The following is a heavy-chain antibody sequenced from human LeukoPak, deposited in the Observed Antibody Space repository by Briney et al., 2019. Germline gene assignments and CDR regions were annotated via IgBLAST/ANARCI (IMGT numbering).Heavy chain of an antibody. Sequence: SETLSLTCTVSGGSISSGGYYWSWIRQPPGKGLEWIGYIYHSGSTYYNPSLKSRVTISVDRSKNQFSLKLSSVTAADTAVYYCARGRSIFVVVPAAPSATAFDIWGQGTMVTVSS. CDR2: IYHSGST. CDR3: ARGRSIFVVVPAAPSATAFDI. V-gene: IGHV4-30-2*01. CDR1: GGSISSGGYY. J-gene: IGHJ3*02. D-gene: IGHD2-2*01.